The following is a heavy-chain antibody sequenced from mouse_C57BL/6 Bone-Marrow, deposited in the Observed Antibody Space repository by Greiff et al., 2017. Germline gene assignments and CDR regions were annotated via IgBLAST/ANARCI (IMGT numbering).Heavy chain of an antibody. J-gene: IGHJ3*01. D-gene: IGHD2-4*01. CDR1: GYTFTDYY. V-gene: IGHV1-76*01. CDR3: ARGGYYDYAWFAY. Sequence: VKLVESGAELVRPGASVKLSCKASGYTFTDYYINWVKQRPGQGLEWIARIYPGSGNTYYNEKFKGKATLTAEKSSSTAYMQLSSLTSEDSAVYFCARGGYYDYAWFAYWGQGTLVTVSA. CDR2: IYPGSGNT.